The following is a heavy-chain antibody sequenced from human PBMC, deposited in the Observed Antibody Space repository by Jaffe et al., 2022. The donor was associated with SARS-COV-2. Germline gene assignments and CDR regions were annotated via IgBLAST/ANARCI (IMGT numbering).Heavy chain of an antibody. V-gene: IGHV4-34*01. Sequence: QVQLQQWGAGLLKPSETLSLTCAVYGGSFSGYYWSWIRQPPGKGLEWIGEINHSGSTNYNPSLKSRVTISVDTSKNQFSLKLSSVTAADTAVYYCARGRGPLVRGVIGHPYYYYYMDVWGKGTTVTVSS. J-gene: IGHJ6*03. CDR1: GGSFSGYY. CDR2: INHSGST. CDR3: ARGRGPLVRGVIGHPYYYYYMDV. D-gene: IGHD3-10*01.